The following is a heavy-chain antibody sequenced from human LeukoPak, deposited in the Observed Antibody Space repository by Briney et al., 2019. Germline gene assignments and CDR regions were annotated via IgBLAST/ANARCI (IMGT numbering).Heavy chain of an antibody. Sequence: AASVKVSCKASGYTFTGYYMHWVRQAPGQGLVWMGWINPNSGGTNYAQKFQGRVTMTRDTSISTAYMELSRLRSDDTAVYYCARAGATDYYYMDVWGKGTTVTVSS. J-gene: IGHJ6*03. CDR1: GYTFTGYY. V-gene: IGHV1-2*02. CDR2: INPNSGGT. CDR3: ARAGATDYYYMDV. D-gene: IGHD5-12*01.